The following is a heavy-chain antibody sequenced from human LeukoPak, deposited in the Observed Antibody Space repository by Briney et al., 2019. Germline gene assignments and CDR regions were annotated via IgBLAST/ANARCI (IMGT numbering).Heavy chain of an antibody. V-gene: IGHV3-23*01. CDR2: FSAGGST. Sequence: GGSLRLSCAATGFTFSNYGMNWARQAPGKGLEWVSSFSAGGSTYYADSVKGRFTVSRDNSKNMLHLQMNSLRAEDTAIYYCAKDLSYIGLDNWGQGTLVTVSS. J-gene: IGHJ4*02. D-gene: IGHD2-15*01. CDR1: GFTFSNYG. CDR3: AKDLSYIGLDN.